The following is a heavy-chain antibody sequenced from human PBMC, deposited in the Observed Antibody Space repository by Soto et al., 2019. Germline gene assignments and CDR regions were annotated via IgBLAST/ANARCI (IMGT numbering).Heavy chain of an antibody. D-gene: IGHD3-3*01. CDR1: SGSISSSNW. V-gene: IGHV4-4*02. CDR3: ARDLDDFWSGCRYFDL. Sequence: QVQLQESGPGLVKPSGTLSLTCAVSSGSISSSNWWSWVRQPPGKGLEWIGEIYHSGSTNYNPSLKSRVTISVDKSKNQFSLKLSSVTAADTAVYYCARDLDDFWSGCRYFDLWGRGTLVTVSS. CDR2: IYHSGST. J-gene: IGHJ2*01.